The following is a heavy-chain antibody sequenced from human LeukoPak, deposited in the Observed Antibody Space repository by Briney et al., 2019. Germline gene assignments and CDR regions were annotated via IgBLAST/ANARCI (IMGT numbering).Heavy chain of an antibody. V-gene: IGHV3-7*01. CDR3: AKDRDTMVRGVILY. Sequence: GGSLRLSCAASGFTFSSYWMSWVRQAPGKGLEWVANIKQDGSEEYYVDSVKGRFTISRDNAKNSLYLQMNSLRAEDTAVYYCAKDRDTMVRGVILYWGQGTLVTVSS. CDR2: IKQDGSEE. J-gene: IGHJ4*02. CDR1: GFTFSSYW. D-gene: IGHD3-10*01.